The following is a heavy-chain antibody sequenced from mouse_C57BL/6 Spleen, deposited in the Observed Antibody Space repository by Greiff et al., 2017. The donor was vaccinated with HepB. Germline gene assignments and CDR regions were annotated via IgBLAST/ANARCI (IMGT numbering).Heavy chain of an antibody. CDR3: ARNYYDYDDGAWFAY. V-gene: IGHV2-2*01. CDR1: GFSLTSYG. CDR2: IWSGGST. D-gene: IGHD2-4*01. Sequence: QVQLQQSGPGLVQPSQSLSITCTVSGFSLTSYGVHWVRQSPGKGLEWLGVIWSGGSTDYNAAFISRLSISKDNSTSQVFFKMNSLQADDTAIYYCARNYYDYDDGAWFAYWGQGTLVTVSA. J-gene: IGHJ3*01.